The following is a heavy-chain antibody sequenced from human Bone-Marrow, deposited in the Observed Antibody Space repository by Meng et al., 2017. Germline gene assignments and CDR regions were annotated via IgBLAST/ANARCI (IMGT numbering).Heavy chain of an antibody. V-gene: IGHV1-18*01. CDR1: GYTFTSYG. D-gene: IGHD3-9*01. CDR3: ARDDILTGSNGMDV. CDR2: ISAYNGNT. J-gene: IGHJ6*02. Sequence: ASVKVSCKASGYTFTSYGISWVRQAPGQGLEWMGWISAYNGNTNYAQKLQGRVTMTTDTSTSTTYMELRSLRSDDAAGYYCARDDILTGSNGMDVWGQGTTVTVSS.